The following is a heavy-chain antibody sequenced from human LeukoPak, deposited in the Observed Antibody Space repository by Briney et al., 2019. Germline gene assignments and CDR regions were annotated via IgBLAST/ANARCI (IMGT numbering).Heavy chain of an antibody. CDR3: ARTSHYVDIAATIPYGIYYFDY. CDR2: INPKSGGT. D-gene: IGHD5-12*01. V-gene: IGHV1-2*02. CDR1: GFTFTAYY. J-gene: IGHJ4*02. Sequence: ASVKVSCKTSGFTFTAYYIHWVRQAPGQGLEWMGWINPKSGGTNSAQKFEGRVTMTTDTSTSTAYMELRSLRSDDTAVYYCARTSHYVDIAATIPYGIYYFDYWGQGTLVTVSS.